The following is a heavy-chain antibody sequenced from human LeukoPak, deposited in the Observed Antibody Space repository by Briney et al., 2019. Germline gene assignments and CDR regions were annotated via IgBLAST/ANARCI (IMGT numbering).Heavy chain of an antibody. J-gene: IGHJ6*03. CDR3: ARDWGVSARPGYMDV. Sequence: SETLSLTCTVSGGSFSTYYWSWIRQPPGKGLEWIGYVDHTGSTNFNPSLNGRVTISVDTSKNQFSLRLSSVTAADTAVYYCARDWGVSARPGYMDVWGKGTTVTVSS. CDR2: VDHTGST. V-gene: IGHV4-59*01. CDR1: GGSFSTYY. D-gene: IGHD6-6*01.